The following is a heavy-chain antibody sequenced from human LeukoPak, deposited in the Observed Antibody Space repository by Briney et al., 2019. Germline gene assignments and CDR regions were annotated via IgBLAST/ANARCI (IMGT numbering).Heavy chain of an antibody. CDR1: GFTVTDYY. V-gene: IGHV3-20*01. CDR2: INWNGGST. CDR3: AREGYSYGTNFDY. D-gene: IGHD5-18*01. Sequence: PGGSLRLSCAASGFTVTDYYMNWIRQAPGKGLEWVSGINWNGGSTGYADSVKGRSTISRDNAKNSLYLQMNSLRAEDTALYHCAREGYSYGTNFDYWGQGTLVTVSS. J-gene: IGHJ4*02.